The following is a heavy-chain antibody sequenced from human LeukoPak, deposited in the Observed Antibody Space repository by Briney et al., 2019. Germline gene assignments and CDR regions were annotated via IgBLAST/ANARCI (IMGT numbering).Heavy chain of an antibody. Sequence: GGSVSLSRAAYGFTVSSKYMRWDRQARGKGLEWVSVVYSGGSTYYAASGKGRFTISRDNSKNPLYLQMNSLRAEDPAVYYCARDRLGSTTVTFFYYWGQGTLVTVSS. J-gene: IGHJ4*02. D-gene: IGHD4-17*01. CDR3: ARDRLGSTTVTFFYY. CDR2: VYSGGST. CDR1: GFTVSSKY. V-gene: IGHV3-53*01.